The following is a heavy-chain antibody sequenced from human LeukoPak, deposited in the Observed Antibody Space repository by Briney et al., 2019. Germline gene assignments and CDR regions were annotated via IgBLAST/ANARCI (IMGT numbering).Heavy chain of an antibody. CDR1: GFTFSYYC. J-gene: IGHJ5*02. V-gene: IGHV3-7*01. CDR2: IKQDGSEK. CDR3: ARDDPSWFDP. Sequence: GGSLGLSCAASGFTFSYYCMSWVRQAPGKGLEWVANIKQDGSEKYYVDSVKGRFTISRDNAKNSLYLQMNSLRAEDTAVYYCARDDPSWFDPWGQGTLVTVSS.